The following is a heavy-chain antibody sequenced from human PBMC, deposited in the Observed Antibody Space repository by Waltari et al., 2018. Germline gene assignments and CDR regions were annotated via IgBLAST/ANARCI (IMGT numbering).Heavy chain of an antibody. CDR3: ARDYCDRTNCHGMDV. CDR1: EFTLRSSA. D-gene: IGHD3-22*01. CDR2: ISYNGRNI. V-gene: IGHV3-30*04. Sequence: QVQLVESGGGVVQLGRFLRPSCAASEFTLRSSATPWVRQATGKGLEWVAVISYNGRNIYYVDSVKGRFTISRDNSNKTLYLQMNSLRPEDTAVYYCARDYCDRTNCHGMDVWGQGTTVTVSS. J-gene: IGHJ6*02.